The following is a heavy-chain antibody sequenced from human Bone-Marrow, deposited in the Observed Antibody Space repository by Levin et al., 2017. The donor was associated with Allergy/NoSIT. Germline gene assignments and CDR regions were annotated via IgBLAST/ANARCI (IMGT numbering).Heavy chain of an antibody. CDR3: ARPYYYYMDV. CDR1: GGSVTSNTW. Sequence: ASETLSLTCAVSGGSVTSNTWWSWVRQPPGKGLEWIGEIYHSGSTNYNPSLKSRVTISIDKSKNQFSLELSSVTAADTAVYYCARPYYYYMDVWGEGTTVTVSS. V-gene: IGHV4-4*02. J-gene: IGHJ6*03. CDR2: IYHSGST.